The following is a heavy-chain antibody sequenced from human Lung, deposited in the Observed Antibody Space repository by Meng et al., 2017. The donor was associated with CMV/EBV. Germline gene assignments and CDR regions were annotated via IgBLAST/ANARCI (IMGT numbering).Heavy chain of an antibody. CDR3: ASFPPPGKQWLVTDY. Sequence: QGQLQESGPGLVKPSGTLSLPCAFSGGSSRSINWWSWVRQPPGKGLEWIGEIYHSGSTNYNPSLKSRVTISVDKSKNQFSLKLSSVTAADTAVYYCASFPPPGKQWLVTDYWGQGTLVTVSS. CDR1: GGSSRSINW. CDR2: IYHSGST. J-gene: IGHJ4*02. D-gene: IGHD6-19*01. V-gene: IGHV4-4*02.